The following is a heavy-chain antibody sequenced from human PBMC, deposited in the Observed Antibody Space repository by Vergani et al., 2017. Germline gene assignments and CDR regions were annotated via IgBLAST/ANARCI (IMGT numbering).Heavy chain of an antibody. CDR1: GYTFTGYY. J-gene: IGHJ6*02. Sequence: QVQLVQSGAEVKKPGASVKVSCKASGYTFTGYYLHWVRQAPGQGLEWMGWINPNRGGKNYAQKFQGWVTMTRDTSISTAYMELSRLRSDDTAVYYCARDKGPPVIRSGTPAVYYYCGMDVWGQGTTVTVSS. D-gene: IGHD2-21*01. V-gene: IGHV1-2*04. CDR3: ARDKGPPVIRSGTPAVYYYCGMDV. CDR2: INPNRGGK.